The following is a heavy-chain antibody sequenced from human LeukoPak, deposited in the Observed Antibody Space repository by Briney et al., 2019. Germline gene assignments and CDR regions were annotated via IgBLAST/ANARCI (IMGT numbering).Heavy chain of an antibody. J-gene: IGHJ4*02. CDR3: ARVVAARFDY. CDR1: DYIFTSYG. Sequence: GASVKVSCKASDYIFTSYGISWVRQAPGQGLEWMGWINPNSGGTNYAQKFQGRVTMTRDTSISTAYMELSRLRSDDTAVYYCARVVAARFDYWGQGTLGTVSS. CDR2: INPNSGGT. D-gene: IGHD6-6*01. V-gene: IGHV1-2*02.